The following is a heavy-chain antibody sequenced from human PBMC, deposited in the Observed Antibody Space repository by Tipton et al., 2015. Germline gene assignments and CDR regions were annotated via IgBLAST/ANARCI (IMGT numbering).Heavy chain of an antibody. CDR3: ARHRPYSSSGADYFDY. J-gene: IGHJ4*02. V-gene: IGHV4-34*01. CDR1: GGSFSGYY. Sequence: TLSLTCAVYGGSFSGYYWSWIRQPPGKGLEWIGEINHSGSTNYNPSLKSRVTISVDTSKNQFSLKLSSVTAADTAVYYCARHRPYSSSGADYFDYWGQGTLVTVSS. D-gene: IGHD6-6*01. CDR2: INHSGST.